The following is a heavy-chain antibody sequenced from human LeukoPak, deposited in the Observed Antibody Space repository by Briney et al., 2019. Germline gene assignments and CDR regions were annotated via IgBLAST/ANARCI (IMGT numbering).Heavy chain of an antibody. CDR2: ITTAGGT. Sequence: PGGSPRLSCAASGFTFSSHDMHWVRQATGEGLEWVSAITTAGGTYYPGSVKGRFTISRENAKNSLYLQMNNLRAGDTAVYYCTRALSRGTNYYFDYWGQGTLVTVSS. CDR3: TRALSRGTNYYFDY. V-gene: IGHV3-13*01. J-gene: IGHJ4*02. CDR1: GFTFSSHD. D-gene: IGHD3-10*01.